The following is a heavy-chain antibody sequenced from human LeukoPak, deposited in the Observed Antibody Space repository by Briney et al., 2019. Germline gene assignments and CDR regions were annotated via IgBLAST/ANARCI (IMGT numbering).Heavy chain of an antibody. CDR3: ARDLYQGAFDI. Sequence: SETLSLTCTVSGGSISSGSYYWSWIRQPAGKGLEWIGRIYTSGSTNYNPSLKSRVTISVDTSKNQFSLKLSSVTAADTAVYYCARDLYQGAFDIWGQGTMVTVSS. J-gene: IGHJ3*02. CDR2: IYTSGST. D-gene: IGHD3-16*01. CDR1: GGSISSGSYY. V-gene: IGHV4-61*02.